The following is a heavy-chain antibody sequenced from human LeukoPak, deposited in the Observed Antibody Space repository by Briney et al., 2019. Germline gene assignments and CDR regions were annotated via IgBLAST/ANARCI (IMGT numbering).Heavy chain of an antibody. CDR2: ISAYNGNT. CDR3: ARAPYYYDSSGYSPIDY. D-gene: IGHD3-22*01. CDR1: GYTFTSYG. Sequence: GASVKVSCKASGYTFTSYGISWVRQAPGQGLEWMGWISAYNGNTNYAQKLQGRVTMTTDTSTSTAYMELRSLRSDDTAVYYCARAPYYYDSSGYSPIDYWGQGTLVTVSS. J-gene: IGHJ4*02. V-gene: IGHV1-18*01.